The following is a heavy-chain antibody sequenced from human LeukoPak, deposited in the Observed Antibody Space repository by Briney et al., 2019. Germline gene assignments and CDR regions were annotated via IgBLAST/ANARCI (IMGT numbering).Heavy chain of an antibody. CDR2: MNPNSGNT. J-gene: IGHJ4*02. Sequence: ASVKVSCKASGGTFSSYAISWVRQAPGQGLEWMGWMNPNSGNTGYAQKFQGRVTITRNTSISTAYMDLSSLTSDDTAVYYCARARQRLGELSALDYWGQGTLVTVSS. CDR3: ARARQRLGELSALDY. CDR1: GGTFSSYA. D-gene: IGHD3-16*02. V-gene: IGHV1-8*03.